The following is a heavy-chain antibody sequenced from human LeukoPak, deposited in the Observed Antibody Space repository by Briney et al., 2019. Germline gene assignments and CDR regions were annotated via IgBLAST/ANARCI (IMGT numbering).Heavy chain of an antibody. Sequence: SETLSLTCTVSGYSISSGYFWGWIRQPPGKGLEWIGSIYHSGSTYYNPPLKSRVTISVDTSKNQFSLKVNSVTAADTAVYYCARDYPVGAFDYWGQGTLVTVSS. J-gene: IGHJ4*02. V-gene: IGHV4-38-2*02. CDR1: GYSISSGYF. CDR2: IYHSGST. CDR3: ARDYPVGAFDY. D-gene: IGHD1-26*01.